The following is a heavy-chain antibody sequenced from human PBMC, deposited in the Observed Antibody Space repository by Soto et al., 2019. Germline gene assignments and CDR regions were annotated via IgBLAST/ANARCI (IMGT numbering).Heavy chain of an antibody. CDR2: IIPIFGTA. D-gene: IGHD6-19*01. Sequence: GASVKVSCKASGGTFSSYAISWVRQAPGQGLEWMGGIIPIFGTANYAQKFQGRVTITADESTSTAYMELSSLRSEDTAVYYCARTGVLEQWLVPYYFDYWGQGTLVTVSS. J-gene: IGHJ4*02. CDR1: GGTFSSYA. CDR3: ARTGVLEQWLVPYYFDY. V-gene: IGHV1-69*13.